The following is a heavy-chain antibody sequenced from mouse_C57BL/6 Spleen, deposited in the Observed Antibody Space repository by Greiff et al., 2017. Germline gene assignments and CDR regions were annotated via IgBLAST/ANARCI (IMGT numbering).Heavy chain of an antibody. Sequence: QVQLQQSGPELVKPGASVKISCKASGYAFSSSWMNWVKQRPGKGLEWIGRIYPGDGDTNYNGKFKGKATLTADKSSSTAYMQLNSLTSEDSAVYFCARSGTTVVAPYAMDYWGQGTSVTVSA. J-gene: IGHJ4*01. V-gene: IGHV1-82*01. D-gene: IGHD1-1*01. CDR3: ARSGTTVVAPYAMDY. CDR2: IYPGDGDT. CDR1: GYAFSSSW.